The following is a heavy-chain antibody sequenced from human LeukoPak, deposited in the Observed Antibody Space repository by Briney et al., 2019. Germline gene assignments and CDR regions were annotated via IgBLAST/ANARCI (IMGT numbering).Heavy chain of an antibody. V-gene: IGHV3-7*01. CDR3: ARYGYSSNDYSDY. CDR1: GFTFSSYW. J-gene: IGHJ4*02. CDR2: IKQDGSEK. D-gene: IGHD6-19*01. Sequence: GGSLRLSCAASGFTFSSYWMSWVRQAPGKGLEWVANIKQDGSEKYYVDSVKGRFTISRDNAKNSLYLQMNSLRAEDTAVYYCARYGYSSNDYSDYWGQGTLVTVSS.